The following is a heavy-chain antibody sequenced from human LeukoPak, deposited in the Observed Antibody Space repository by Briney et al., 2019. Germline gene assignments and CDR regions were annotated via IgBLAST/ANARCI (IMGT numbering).Heavy chain of an antibody. CDR1: GGSISSYY. CDR2: IYYSGST. J-gene: IGHJ4*02. CDR3: AGRDSSSWSFDY. V-gene: IGHV4-59*01. D-gene: IGHD6-13*01. Sequence: SETLSLTCTVSGGSISSYYWTWIRQPPGKGLEWIGYIYYSGSTNYNPSLKSRVTISVDTSKNQLSLKLSSVTAADTAVYYCAGRDSSSWSFDYWGQGTLVTVSS.